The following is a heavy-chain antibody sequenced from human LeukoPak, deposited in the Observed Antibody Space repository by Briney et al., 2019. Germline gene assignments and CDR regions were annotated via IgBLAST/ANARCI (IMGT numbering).Heavy chain of an antibody. CDR1: GGSITSTSYY. CDR3: ARDSSSWPLRY. D-gene: IGHD6-13*01. Sequence: SETLSLTCTVSGGSITSTSYYWGWIRQPPGKGPEWIGSIYYSGSTNYNPSLKSRVTISVDTSKNQFSLKLSSVTAADTAVYYCARDSSSWPLRYWGQGTLVTVSS. J-gene: IGHJ4*02. V-gene: IGHV4-39*07. CDR2: IYYSGST.